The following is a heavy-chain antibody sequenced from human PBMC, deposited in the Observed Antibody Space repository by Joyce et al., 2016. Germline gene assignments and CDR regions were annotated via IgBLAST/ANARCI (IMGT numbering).Heavy chain of an antibody. CDR2: IDKTGLYT. V-gene: IGHV3-74*01. D-gene: IGHD2-2*01. J-gene: IGHJ4*02. Sequence: EVQLVESGGGLVQPGGSLRLSCAVSGFTFSDYWMHWVRQVPGKGLVWVAGIDKTGLYTSQADSVKGRFTISRDNAKKPLVLQMRSLRGEDTALCYCARELPAARMWGIDSWGQRTLVTVSS. CDR1: GFTFSDYW. CDR3: ARELPAARMWGIDS.